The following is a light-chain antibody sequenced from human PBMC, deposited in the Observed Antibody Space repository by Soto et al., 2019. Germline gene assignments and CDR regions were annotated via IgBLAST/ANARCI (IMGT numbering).Light chain of an antibody. J-gene: IGKJ1*01. V-gene: IGKV1-8*01. CDR3: QQYYSYPRT. Sequence: AIRMTQSPSSFSASTGDRVTITCRASQGISSYLAWNQQKPGKAPKLLIYAASTLQSGVPSRFSGSGSGRDFTLTISCLQSEDFATYYCQQYYSYPRTCGQGTKVEIK. CDR1: QGISSY. CDR2: AAS.